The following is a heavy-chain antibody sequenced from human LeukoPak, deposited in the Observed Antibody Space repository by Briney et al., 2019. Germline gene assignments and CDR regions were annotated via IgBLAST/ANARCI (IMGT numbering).Heavy chain of an antibody. CDR1: GVPISCGDYY. V-gene: IGHV4-31*03. J-gene: IGHJ2*01. Sequence: SETLSLTCTVSGVPISCGDYYWSWIPQHPGKGLEWIGYTHYSGNAYYNASLKSRVTISVDTSKSQFSLKLSSVTAADTAVYYCARAILTPRGCVWHFDLWGRGTLVTVSS. CDR3: ARAILTPRGCVWHFDL. D-gene: IGHD2-21*01. CDR2: THYSGNA.